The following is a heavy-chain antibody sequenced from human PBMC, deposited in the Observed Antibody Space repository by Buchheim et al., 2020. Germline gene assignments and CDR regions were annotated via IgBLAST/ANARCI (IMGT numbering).Heavy chain of an antibody. CDR2: ISYDGSNK. Sequence: QVQLVESGGGVVQPGRSLRLSCAASGFTFSSYGMHWVRQAPGKGLEWVAVISYDGSNKYYADSVKGRFTISRDNSKNKMDLQMNSLRAEDTAVYYCAKVYGGATTHYYFDYWGQGTL. V-gene: IGHV3-30*18. CDR1: GFTFSSYG. CDR3: AKVYGGATTHYYFDY. D-gene: IGHD1-26*01. J-gene: IGHJ4*02.